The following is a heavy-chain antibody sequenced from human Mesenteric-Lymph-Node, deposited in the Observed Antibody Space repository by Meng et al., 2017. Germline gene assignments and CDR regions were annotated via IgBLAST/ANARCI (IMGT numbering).Heavy chain of an antibody. CDR2: INHSGST. J-gene: IGHJ4*02. CDR1: GGAYRGYY. D-gene: IGHD4-17*01. Sequence: QGRIQRVGAGRLKTSENPSLTCAGNGGAYRGYYWSWIRQPPGKGLEWIGEINHSGSTNYNPSRKSRVTISVDTYKNQFSLKLSSVTAADTAVYYCARGRGYGDYGSLYWGQGTLVTVSS. V-gene: IGHV4-34*01. CDR3: ARGRGYGDYGSLY.